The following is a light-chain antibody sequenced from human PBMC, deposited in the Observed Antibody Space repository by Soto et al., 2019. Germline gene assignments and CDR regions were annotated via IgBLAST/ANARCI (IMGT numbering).Light chain of an antibody. CDR1: KSEIGAYNF. J-gene: IGLJ2*01. CDR2: DVN. V-gene: IGLV2-14*03. Sequence: QSALTQPASVSGSPGQSITISCTGTKSEIGAYNFVSWYQRHPGKAPKLMLYDVNIRPSGVSNRFSGSKSGNTASLTISGLQAEDEADYYCTSWTTSTTMIFGGGTKVTVL. CDR3: TSWTTSTTMI.